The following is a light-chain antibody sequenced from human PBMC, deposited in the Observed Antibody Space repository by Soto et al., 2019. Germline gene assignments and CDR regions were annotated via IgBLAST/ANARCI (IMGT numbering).Light chain of an antibody. J-gene: IGKJ1*01. CDR2: GAS. CDR1: QSISSW. V-gene: IGKV1-5*01. CDR3: QQYNSYWT. Sequence: DIQMTQSPSTRSSSVLYVFTITFRASQSISSWLAWYQQKPGKAPKLLIYGASSLESGVPSRFSGSGSGTEFTLTISSLQTDDFATYYCQQYNSYWTFGQGTKVDIK.